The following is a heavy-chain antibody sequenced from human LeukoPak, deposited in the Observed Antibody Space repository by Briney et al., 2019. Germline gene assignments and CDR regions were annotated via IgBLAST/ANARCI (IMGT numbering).Heavy chain of an antibody. CDR1: GLTFSSYA. CDR2: ISGSGAGT. V-gene: IGHV3-23*01. Sequence: GGSLRLSCAVSGLTFSSYAMNWVRQAPGKGLEWVSGISGSGAGTYYADSVKGRFTISGDNSKNTLYLQMNSLRAEDTAVYYCAKMVREFYTISYYFDYWGQGTLVTVSS. J-gene: IGHJ4*02. D-gene: IGHD2-8*01. CDR3: AKMVREFYTISYYFDY.